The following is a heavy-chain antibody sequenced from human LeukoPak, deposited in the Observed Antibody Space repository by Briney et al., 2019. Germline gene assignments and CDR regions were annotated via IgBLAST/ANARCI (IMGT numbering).Heavy chain of an antibody. D-gene: IGHD3-9*01. Sequence: PSETLSLTCAVSGGSISSNNWWSWVRPPPGKGLEWIGEIYHSGGTNYKPSLKSRVTISVDKSKNQFSLKLSSVTAADTAMYYCARYTGYGSFDIWGQGTMVTVSS. V-gene: IGHV4-4*02. CDR3: ARYTGYGSFDI. J-gene: IGHJ3*02. CDR1: GGSISSNNW. CDR2: IYHSGGT.